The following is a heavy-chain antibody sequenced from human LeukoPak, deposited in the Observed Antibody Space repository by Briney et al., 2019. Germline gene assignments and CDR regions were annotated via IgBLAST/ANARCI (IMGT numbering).Heavy chain of an antibody. D-gene: IGHD6-13*01. CDR2: IYTSGST. CDR3: ARAIAAAGLYYFDY. CDR1: GGSISSYY. J-gene: IGHJ4*02. Sequence: PSETLSLTCTVSGGSISSYYWSWIRQPAGKGLEWIGRIYTSGSTNYNPSLESRVTISVDKSKNQFSLKLSSATAADTAVYYCARAIAAAGLYYFDYWGQGTLVTVSS. V-gene: IGHV4-4*07.